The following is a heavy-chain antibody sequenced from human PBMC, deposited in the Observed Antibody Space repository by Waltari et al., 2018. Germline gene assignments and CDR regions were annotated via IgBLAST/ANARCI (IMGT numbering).Heavy chain of an antibody. Sequence: EVQLVQSGAEVKKPGESLKISCKGSGYSFTSYWIAWVRQMPGKGLEWMGIIFPSDSTTRYSPSFQGQVTISADKSSTTAYLQGSSLKASDTAMYYCARHARPTTYYYGMDVWGQGTTVTVSS. CDR2: IFPSDSTT. CDR1: GYSFTSYW. CDR3: ARHARPTTYYYGMDV. D-gene: IGHD2-2*01. J-gene: IGHJ6*02. V-gene: IGHV5-51*01.